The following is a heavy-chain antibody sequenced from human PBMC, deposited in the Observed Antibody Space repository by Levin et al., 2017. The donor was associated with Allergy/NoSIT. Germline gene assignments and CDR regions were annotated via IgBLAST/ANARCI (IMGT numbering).Heavy chain of an antibody. V-gene: IGHV4-61*02. Sequence: SETLSLTCTVSGGSIISGRYYWSWIRQPAGKGLEWIGRISTSGSTNFNPSLKSRVTISVDTSKNQFSLNLSSVTAADTAVYYCARYDILTGGFDYWGQGTLVTVSS. CDR3: ARYDILTGGFDY. CDR1: GGSIISGRYY. CDR2: ISTSGST. D-gene: IGHD3-9*01. J-gene: IGHJ4*02.